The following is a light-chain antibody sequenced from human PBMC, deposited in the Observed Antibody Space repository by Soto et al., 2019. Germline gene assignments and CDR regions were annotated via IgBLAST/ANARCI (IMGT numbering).Light chain of an antibody. CDR3: QQRSNWLT. J-gene: IGKJ4*01. Sequence: EIVLTQSPATLSLSPGERATLSCRARQSVSSYLAWYQQKPGQAPRLLIYDASNRATGIPARFSGSGSGTDFTLTISSLEPEDFAVYYCQQRSNWLTFGGGTKVETK. CDR1: QSVSSY. V-gene: IGKV3-11*01. CDR2: DAS.